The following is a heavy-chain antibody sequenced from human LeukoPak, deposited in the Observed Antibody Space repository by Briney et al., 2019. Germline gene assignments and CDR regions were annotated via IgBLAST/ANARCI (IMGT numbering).Heavy chain of an antibody. CDR3: ARDRYYYDSSGYWGREEDYYYYGMDV. CDR2: ISYDGSNK. D-gene: IGHD3-22*01. J-gene: IGHJ6*02. V-gene: IGHV3-30*03. Sequence: GRSLRLSCAASGFTFSSYGMHWVRQAPGKGLEWVAIISYDGSNKSYADSVRGRFTTSRDNSKNTMDLQMNSLRAEDTAVYYCARDRYYYDSSGYWGREEDYYYYGMDVWGQGTTVTVSS. CDR1: GFTFSSYG.